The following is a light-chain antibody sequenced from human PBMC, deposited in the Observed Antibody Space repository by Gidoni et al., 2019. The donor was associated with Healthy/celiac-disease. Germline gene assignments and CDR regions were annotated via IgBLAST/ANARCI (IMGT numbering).Light chain of an antibody. CDR2: LNSDGSH. V-gene: IGLV4-69*01. CDR1: SGHSSYA. J-gene: IGLJ2*01. Sequence: QLVLSQSPSASASLAASVKLTCTLSSGHSSYAIAWHQQQPEKGPRYLMKLNSDGSHSKGAGIPDRFSGSSSGAARYLTISSLQSEDEADYYCQTWGTGIQVFGGGTKLTVL. CDR3: QTWGTGIQV.